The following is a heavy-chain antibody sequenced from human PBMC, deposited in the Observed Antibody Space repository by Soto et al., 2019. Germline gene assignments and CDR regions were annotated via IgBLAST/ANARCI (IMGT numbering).Heavy chain of an antibody. V-gene: IGHV4-39*07. CDR1: GGSVRSGSFY. J-gene: IGHJ4*02. CDR3: ARRGGCSGGSCYGQ. Sequence: SETLSLTCSVSGGSVRSGSFYWGWIRQPPGKGLEWIGNINYNGDTSYNPSLKSRVTISVDTSKNQFSLKLSSVTAADTAVYYCARRGGCSGGSCYGQWGQGTLVT. CDR2: INYNGDT. D-gene: IGHD2-15*01.